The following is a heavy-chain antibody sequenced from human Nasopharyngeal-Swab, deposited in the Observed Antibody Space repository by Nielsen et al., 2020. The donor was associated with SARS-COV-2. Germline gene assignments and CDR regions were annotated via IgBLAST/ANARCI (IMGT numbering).Heavy chain of an antibody. D-gene: IGHD6-13*01. Sequence: VRQAPGKGLEWVANIKQDGSEKYYVDSVKGRFTISRDNAKNSLYLQMNSLRAEGTAVYYCASVHSSSWYFDYWGQGTLVTVSS. V-gene: IGHV3-7*01. J-gene: IGHJ4*02. CDR3: ASVHSSSWYFDY. CDR2: IKQDGSEK.